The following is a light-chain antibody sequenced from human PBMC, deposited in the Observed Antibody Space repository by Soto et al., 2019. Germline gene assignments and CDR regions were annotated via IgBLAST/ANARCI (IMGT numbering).Light chain of an antibody. J-gene: IGLJ1*01. Sequence: QSVLTQPPSVSGSPGQSVTISCTGTSSDVGGYDYASWYQHHPGKAPKLMIYDVSKRPSGVPDRFSGSKSGNTASLTISGLQAEDEADYYCCSYAGSYTFVFATGTKVTVL. CDR3: CSYAGSYTFV. V-gene: IGLV2-11*01. CDR1: SSDVGGYDY. CDR2: DVS.